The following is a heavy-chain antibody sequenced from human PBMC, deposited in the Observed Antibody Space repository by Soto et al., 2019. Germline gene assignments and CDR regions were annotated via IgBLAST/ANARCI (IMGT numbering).Heavy chain of an antibody. Sequence: SETLSLTCTVSGGSISSGDYYWSWIRQPPGKGLEWIGYIYYSGSTYYNPSLKSRVTISVDTSKNQFSLKLSSVTAADTAVYYCARGKSQDPRFDYWGQGTLVTVSS. CDR1: GGSISSGDYY. CDR2: IYYSGST. J-gene: IGHJ4*02. CDR3: ARGKSQDPRFDY. V-gene: IGHV4-30-4*01.